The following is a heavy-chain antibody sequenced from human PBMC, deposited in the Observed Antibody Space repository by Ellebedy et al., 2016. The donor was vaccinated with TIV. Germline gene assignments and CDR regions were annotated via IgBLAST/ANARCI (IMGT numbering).Heavy chain of an antibody. CDR1: GFRFSSYG. V-gene: IGHV3-30*02. D-gene: IGHD4-23*01. Sequence: PGGSLRLSCAASGFRFSSYGMHWVRQAPGKGLEWVAFIRSDGSNKYYTDSVEGRFTISRDNSKNIVYLKTNSLRAEDTAVYYCARDRWPYFFDCWGQGTLVTVSS. CDR2: IRSDGSNK. J-gene: IGHJ4*02. CDR3: ARDRWPYFFDC.